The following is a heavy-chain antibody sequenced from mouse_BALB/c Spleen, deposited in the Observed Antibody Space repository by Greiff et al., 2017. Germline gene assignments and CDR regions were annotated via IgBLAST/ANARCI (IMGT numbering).Heavy chain of an antibody. Sequence: VQRVESGPGLVAPSQSLSITCTVSGFSLTSYGVHWVRQPPGKGLEWLGVIWAGGSTNYNSALMSRLSISKDNSKSQVFLKMNSLQTDDTAMYYCARGVWRLYAMDYWGQGTSVTVSS. CDR3: ARGVWRLYAMDY. CDR2: IWAGGST. D-gene: IGHD2-13*01. CDR1: GFSLTSYG. J-gene: IGHJ4*01. V-gene: IGHV2-9*02.